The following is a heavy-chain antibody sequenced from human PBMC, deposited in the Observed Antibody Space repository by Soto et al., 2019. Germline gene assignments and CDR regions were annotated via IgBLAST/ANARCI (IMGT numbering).Heavy chain of an antibody. CDR2: VYYSGST. Sequence: SETLSLTCTVSGVSVSSGSFYWSWTRQPPGKGLEWIGYVYYSGSTNYNPSLKSRVTISVDTSKNQFSLKLSSVTAADTAVYYCTRDHSYYGSGSYLDYWGQGTLVTVSS. CDR1: GVSVSSGSFY. J-gene: IGHJ4*02. D-gene: IGHD3-10*01. CDR3: TRDHSYYGSGSYLDY. V-gene: IGHV4-61*01.